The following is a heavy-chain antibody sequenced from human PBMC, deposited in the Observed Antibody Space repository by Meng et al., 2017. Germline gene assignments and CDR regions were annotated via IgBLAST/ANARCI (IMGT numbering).Heavy chain of an antibody. Sequence: GGSLRLSCAASGFTFSSYAMHWVRQAPGKGLEWVAVISYDGSNKYYADSVKGRFTISRDNSKNTLYLQMNGLRAEDTAVYYCARDWGVATIGGGYCSGGSCQTYFDYWGQGTLVTVSS. CDR1: GFTFSSYA. D-gene: IGHD2-15*01. V-gene: IGHV3-30*01. CDR2: ISYDGSNK. J-gene: IGHJ4*02. CDR3: ARDWGVATIGGGYCSGGSCQTYFDY.